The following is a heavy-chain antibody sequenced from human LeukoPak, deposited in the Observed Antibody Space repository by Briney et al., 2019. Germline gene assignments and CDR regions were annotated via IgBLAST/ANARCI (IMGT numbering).Heavy chain of an antibody. Sequence: GGSLRLSCAASGFTVSSNYMSWVRQAPGKGLEWVSIIYSAGSIYYADSVKGRFTISRDNSKNTLFLQMNSLRAEDTAVYYCARQPHYYDSSGYYYWGQGTLVTVST. J-gene: IGHJ4*02. CDR2: IYSAGSI. CDR1: GFTVSSNY. CDR3: ARQPHYYDSSGYYY. D-gene: IGHD3-22*01. V-gene: IGHV3-53*01.